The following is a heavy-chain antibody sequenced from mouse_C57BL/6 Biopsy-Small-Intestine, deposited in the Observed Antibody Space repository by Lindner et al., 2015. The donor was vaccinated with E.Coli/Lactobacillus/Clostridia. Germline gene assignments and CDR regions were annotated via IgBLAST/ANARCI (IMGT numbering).Heavy chain of an antibody. D-gene: IGHD2-4*01. J-gene: IGHJ4*01. CDR2: IDPEDGET. CDR1: GFNIKDYY. Sequence: VQLQESGAELAKPGASVRLSCTGSGFNIKDYYMHWVKQRTEQGLEWIGRIDPEDGETRYAPKFQGKATIAADTSSNTAYLQLSSLTSEDTAVYYCARWGLRRGGYAMDYWGQGTSVTVSS. CDR3: ARWGLRRGGYAMDY. V-gene: IGHV14-2*01.